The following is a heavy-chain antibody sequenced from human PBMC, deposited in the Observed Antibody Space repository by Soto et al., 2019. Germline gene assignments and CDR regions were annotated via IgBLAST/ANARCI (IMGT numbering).Heavy chain of an antibody. Sequence: GESLKISCKGSGYSFTSYWISWVRQMPGKGLEWMGRIDPSDSYTNYSPPFQGHVTISADKSISTAYLQWSSLKASDTAMYYCARFSFGGSCHPCYYYGMDVWGQGTLVTVSS. V-gene: IGHV5-10-1*01. CDR3: ARFSFGGSCHPCYYYGMDV. CDR2: IDPSDSYT. CDR1: GYSFTSYW. D-gene: IGHD2-15*01. J-gene: IGHJ6*02.